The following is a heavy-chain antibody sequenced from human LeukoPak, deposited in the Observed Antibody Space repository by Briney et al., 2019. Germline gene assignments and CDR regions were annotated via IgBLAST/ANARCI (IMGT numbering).Heavy chain of an antibody. Sequence: PGGSLRLSCAASGFTFSSFWMSWVRQAPGKGLEWVSGISGSGGSSYHADSVKGRFTISRDNSKNTLYLQMSSLRAEDTAVYYCAKGAAAGTRWGQGTLVTVSS. V-gene: IGHV3-23*01. CDR3: AKGAAAGTR. D-gene: IGHD6-13*01. CDR1: GFTFSSFW. CDR2: ISGSGGSS. J-gene: IGHJ4*02.